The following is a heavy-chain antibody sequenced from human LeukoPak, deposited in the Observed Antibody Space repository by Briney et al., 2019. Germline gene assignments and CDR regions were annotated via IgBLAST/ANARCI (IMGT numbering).Heavy chain of an antibody. CDR2: IYHSGST. CDR3: ARIVAGTAFDY. D-gene: IGHD5-12*01. Sequence: SETLSLTCTVSGYSISSGYYWGWIRQPPGKGLEWIGSIYHSGSTYYNPSFKSRVTISVDTSKNQFSLKLSSVTAADTAVYYCARIVAGTAFDYWGQGTLVTVSS. V-gene: IGHV4-38-2*02. CDR1: GYSISSGYY. J-gene: IGHJ4*02.